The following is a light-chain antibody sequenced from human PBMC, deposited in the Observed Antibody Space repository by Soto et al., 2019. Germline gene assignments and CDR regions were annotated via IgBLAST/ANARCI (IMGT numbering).Light chain of an antibody. CDR1: QSVNSN. Sequence: EIVMTQSPATLSVSPGERATLSCRASQSVNSNLAWYQQKPGQPPRLLIYGASTRATGFPARFSGSGSGTEFTLTISSLQSEDFAVYYCQPYSNWPYTFGQGTKLEI. CDR3: QPYSNWPYT. CDR2: GAS. V-gene: IGKV3-15*01. J-gene: IGKJ2*01.